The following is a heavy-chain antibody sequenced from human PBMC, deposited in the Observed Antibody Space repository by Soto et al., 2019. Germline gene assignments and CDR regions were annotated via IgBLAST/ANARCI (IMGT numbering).Heavy chain of an antibody. J-gene: IGHJ4*02. Sequence: EVQLVESGGGLVQPGRSLRLSCAASGFTFDDYAMHWVRQAPGKGLEWVSGISWNSGSIGYADSVKGRFTISRDNAKNSLYLQMNSLRAEDTALYYCAKDNPIDTPYFDYWGQGTLVTVSS. CDR2: ISWNSGSI. CDR3: AKDNPIDTPYFDY. V-gene: IGHV3-9*01. CDR1: GFTFDDYA.